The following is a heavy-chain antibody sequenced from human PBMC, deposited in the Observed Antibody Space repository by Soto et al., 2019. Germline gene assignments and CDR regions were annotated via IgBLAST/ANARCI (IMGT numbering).Heavy chain of an antibody. CDR3: ATHRGMQIRLSFFGS. V-gene: IGHV3-30*03. J-gene: IGHJ4*02. Sequence: QVQLVQSGGDVVQPGRSLTLSCAASGLSFSECGVYWVRQAPGKGPKWVAVISYDGSDSYYADFVQGRFTITRDNSKNILFLHLNRLRADDTSVYYCATHRGMQIRLSFFGSWGQGTLVTVS. CDR2: ISYDGSDS. CDR1: GLSFSECG.